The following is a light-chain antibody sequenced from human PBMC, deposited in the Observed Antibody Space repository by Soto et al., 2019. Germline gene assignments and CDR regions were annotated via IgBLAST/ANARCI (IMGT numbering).Light chain of an antibody. Sequence: QSALTQPRSVSGSPGQSVTISCTGTSSDGGTYNRVSWDHQPPCRAPKLIISEVSNRPSGVPDRCSGSNSANTASATSSGLQAGAEAAYYCSSFPPSTSYVFGTETKVTVL. V-gene: IGLV2-18*03. J-gene: IGLJ1*01. CDR3: SSFPPSTSYV. CDR1: SSDGGTYNR. CDR2: EVS.